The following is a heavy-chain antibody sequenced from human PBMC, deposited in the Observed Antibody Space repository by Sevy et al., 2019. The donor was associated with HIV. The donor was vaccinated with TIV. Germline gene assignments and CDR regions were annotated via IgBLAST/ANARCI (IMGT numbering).Heavy chain of an antibody. D-gene: IGHD3-22*01. CDR3: TRGYYYDSSGYSDY. V-gene: IGHV3-49*03. Sequence: GGSLRLSCTGSGFTFCDYAMSWFRQAPGMGLEWVGFIRSKVYGGATEYAASGKGRFTISRDDSKCIADLQMNSLETEDTAVYYCTRGYYYDSSGYSDYWGQGTLVTVSS. CDR2: IRSKVYGGAT. CDR1: GFTFCDYA. J-gene: IGHJ4*02.